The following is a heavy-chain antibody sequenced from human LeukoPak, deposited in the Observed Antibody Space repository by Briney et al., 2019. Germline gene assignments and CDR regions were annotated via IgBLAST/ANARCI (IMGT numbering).Heavy chain of an antibody. J-gene: IGHJ4*02. CDR1: GYTFTSYD. CDR2: MNPNSGNT. D-gene: IGHD3-3*01. CDR3: AAYYDFWSGYPPPDY. Sequence: GASVKVSCKASGYTFTSYDINWVRQATGQGLEWMGWMNPNSGNTGYAQKFQGRVTMTRNTSISTAYMELSSLRSEDTAIYYCAAYYDFWSGYPPPDYWGQGTLVTVSS. V-gene: IGHV1-8*01.